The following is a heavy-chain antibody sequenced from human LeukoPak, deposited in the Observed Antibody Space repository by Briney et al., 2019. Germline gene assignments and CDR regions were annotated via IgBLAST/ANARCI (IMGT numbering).Heavy chain of an antibody. V-gene: IGHV4-59*12. CDR3: ARDRASGYFDY. D-gene: IGHD3-10*01. Sequence: RTSETLSLTCTVSGGSISSYYWSWIRQPPGKGLEWMGYIYYSGSTNYNPSLKSRVTISVDTSKNQFSLKLSSVTAADTAVYYCARDRASGYFDYWGQGTLVTVSS. CDR1: GGSISSYY. CDR2: IYYSGST. J-gene: IGHJ4*02.